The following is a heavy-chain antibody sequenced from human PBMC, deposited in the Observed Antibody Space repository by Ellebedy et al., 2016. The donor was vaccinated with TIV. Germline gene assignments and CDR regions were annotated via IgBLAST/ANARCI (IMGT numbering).Heavy chain of an antibody. V-gene: IGHV3-7*01. Sequence: GESLKISXAASRFTFRTYWMSWVRQAPGKGLEWVANIDEPGSEQYYVDSVKGRFIISRDNAKNSLSLQMNSLRADDTGVYYCARGGDIGTVDYWGQGTLVTVSS. CDR2: IDEPGSEQ. CDR1: RFTFRTYW. D-gene: IGHD5-12*01. J-gene: IGHJ4*02. CDR3: ARGGDIGTVDY.